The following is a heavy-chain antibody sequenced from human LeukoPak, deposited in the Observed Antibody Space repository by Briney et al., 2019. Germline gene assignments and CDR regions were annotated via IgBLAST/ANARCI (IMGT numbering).Heavy chain of an antibody. D-gene: IGHD4-23*01. CDR2: ISDSGGST. CDR3: AKDPNSPPAQGLDY. J-gene: IGHJ4*02. Sequence: PGGSLRLSCAASGFTFSSYAMSWVRQAPGKGLEWVSAISDSGGSTYYADSVKGRFTISRDNSKNTLYLQMNSLRAEDTAVYYCAKDPNSPPAQGLDYWGQGTLVTVSS. CDR1: GFTFSSYA. V-gene: IGHV3-23*01.